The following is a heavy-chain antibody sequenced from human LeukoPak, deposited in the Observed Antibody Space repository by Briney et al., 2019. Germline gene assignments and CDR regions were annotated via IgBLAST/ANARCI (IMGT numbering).Heavy chain of an antibody. CDR1: GFTFSSYW. CDR3: AREGWGLFSQASHFDY. Sequence: GGSLRLSCAASGFTFSSYWMSWVRQAPGKGLERVANIKQDGSEKYYVDSVKGRFTISRDNAKNSLYLQMNSLRAEDTAVYYCAREGWGLFSQASHFDYWGQGTLVTVSS. D-gene: IGHD3-9*01. J-gene: IGHJ4*02. CDR2: IKQDGSEK. V-gene: IGHV3-7*01.